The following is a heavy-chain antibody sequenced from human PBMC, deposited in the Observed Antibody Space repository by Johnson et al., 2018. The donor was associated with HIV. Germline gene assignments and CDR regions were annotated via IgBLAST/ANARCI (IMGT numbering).Heavy chain of an antibody. CDR2: ISGGGSGT. CDR3: AKRLGYDSRGDQFDI. J-gene: IGHJ3*02. CDR1: GFSFSTYA. D-gene: IGHD3-22*01. Sequence: EVLLLESGGGWVQPGESLRLSCAASGFSFSTYAMTWVHQAPGKGLQWVSTISGGGSGTYYADSVKGRYTISRDNSKNTLSLQMNSLSVEDTAIYYCAKRLGYDSRGDQFDIWGQGTMVTVSS. V-gene: IGHV3-23*01.